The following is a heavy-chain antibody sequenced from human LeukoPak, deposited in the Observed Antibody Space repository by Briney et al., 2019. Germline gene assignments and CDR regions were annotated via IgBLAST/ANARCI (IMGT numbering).Heavy chain of an antibody. Sequence: GASVNISCKVSGYTFTDYYMHWVQQAPGKGLEWMGLVDPEDGETIYAEKFQGRVTITADTSTDTAYMELSSLRSEDTAVYYCATDRRADSSGYSFDYWGQGTLVTVSS. CDR1: GYTFTDYY. D-gene: IGHD3-22*01. CDR3: ATDRRADSSGYSFDY. CDR2: VDPEDGET. V-gene: IGHV1-69-2*01. J-gene: IGHJ4*02.